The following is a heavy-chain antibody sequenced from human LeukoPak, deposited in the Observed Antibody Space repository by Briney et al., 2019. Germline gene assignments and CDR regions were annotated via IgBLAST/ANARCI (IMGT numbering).Heavy chain of an antibody. CDR1: GITLSNYG. Sequence: GGSLRLSCAVSGITLSNYGMSWVRQAPGKGLEWVAGISGSGGSTSYADSVKGRFTISRDNPGNTLYLQMNSLRAEDTAVYFCAKRGVVIRVILVGFHKEAYYFDSWGQGALVTVSS. V-gene: IGHV3-23*01. CDR3: AKRGVVIRVILVGFHKEAYYFDS. CDR2: ISGSGGST. J-gene: IGHJ4*02. D-gene: IGHD3-22*01.